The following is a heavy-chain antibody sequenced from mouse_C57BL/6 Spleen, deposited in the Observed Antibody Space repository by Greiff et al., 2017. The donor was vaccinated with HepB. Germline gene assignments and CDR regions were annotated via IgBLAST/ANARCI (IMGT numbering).Heavy chain of an antibody. CDR2: ISSGSSTI. V-gene: IGHV5-17*01. CDR1: GFTFSDYG. J-gene: IGHJ2*01. CDR3: ARGYYVPFDY. Sequence: DVKLVESGGGLVKPGGSLKLSCAASGFTFSDYGMHWVRQAPEKGLEWVAYISSGSSTIYYADTVKGRFTISRDNAKNTLFLQMTSLRSEDTAMYYCARGYYVPFDYWGQGTTLTVSS. D-gene: IGHD2-3*01.